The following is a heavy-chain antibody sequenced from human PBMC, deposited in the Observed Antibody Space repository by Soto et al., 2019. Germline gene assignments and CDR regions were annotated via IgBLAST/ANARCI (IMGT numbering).Heavy chain of an antibody. Sequence: SVKVSCKASGGTFSSYTISWVRQAPGQGLEWMGRIIPILGIANYAQKFQGRVTITTDNSTSTAYMELSSLRSEDTAVYYCARVGSSDYYYYYYMDVWGKGTTVTVSS. V-gene: IGHV1-69*02. CDR1: GGTFSSYT. CDR2: IIPILGIA. CDR3: ARVGSSDYYYYYYMDV. D-gene: IGHD1-26*01. J-gene: IGHJ6*03.